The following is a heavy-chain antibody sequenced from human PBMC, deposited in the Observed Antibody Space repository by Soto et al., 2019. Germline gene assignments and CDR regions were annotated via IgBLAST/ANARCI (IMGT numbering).Heavy chain of an antibody. CDR2: IIPKLGSA. CDR3: ATDRVPVYSGSYVHYYGMDV. CDR1: GGGNLRDYR. V-gene: IGHV1-69*13. D-gene: IGHD1-26*01. Sequence: SVKVSCKASGGGNLRDYRTTWVRRAPGQGLEWMGGIIPKLGSANYAQNFQGRVSVAADESTSTAYMELSSLRSEDTAVYYCATDRVPVYSGSYVHYYGMDVWGQGTTVTVPS. J-gene: IGHJ6*02.